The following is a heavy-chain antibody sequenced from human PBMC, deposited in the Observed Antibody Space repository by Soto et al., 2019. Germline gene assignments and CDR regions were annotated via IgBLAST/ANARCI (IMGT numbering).Heavy chain of an antibody. CDR1: GGSISSGGYY. J-gene: IGHJ6*03. V-gene: IGHV4-31*03. Sequence: QVQLQESGPGLVKPSQTLSLTCTVSGGSISSGGYYWSWIRQHPGKGLEWIGYIYYSGSTYYNPSLKSRVTISVDTSKNQFSLKLSSVTAADTAVYYCARCKDFWSGYNHPRRNYYMDVWGKGTTVTVSS. CDR2: IYYSGST. D-gene: IGHD3-3*01. CDR3: ARCKDFWSGYNHPRRNYYMDV.